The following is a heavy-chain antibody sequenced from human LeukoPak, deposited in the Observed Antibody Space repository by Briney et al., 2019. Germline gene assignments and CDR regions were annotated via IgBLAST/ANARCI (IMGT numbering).Heavy chain of an antibody. CDR3: AKGTKDYPTDAFDI. Sequence: GGSLRLSCAASGFTFSSYEMNWVRQAPGKGLEWVSYISSSGSTIYYADSVKGRFTISRDNAKNSLYLQMNSLRAEDTAVYYCAKGTKDYPTDAFDIWGQGTMVTVSS. V-gene: IGHV3-48*03. J-gene: IGHJ3*02. CDR1: GFTFSSYE. D-gene: IGHD3-16*01. CDR2: ISSSGSTI.